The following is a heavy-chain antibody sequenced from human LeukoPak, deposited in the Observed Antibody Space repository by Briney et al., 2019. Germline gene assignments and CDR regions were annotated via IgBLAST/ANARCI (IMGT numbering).Heavy chain of an antibody. V-gene: IGHV1-69*13. Sequence: ASVMVSCKASGGTFSSYAISWVRQAPGQGLEWMGGIIPIFGTANYAQKFQGRVTITADESTSTAYMELSSLRSEDTAVYYCARSLPGPPFDPWGQGTLVTVSS. CDR2: IIPIFGTA. D-gene: IGHD1-14*01. J-gene: IGHJ5*02. CDR3: ARSLPGPPFDP. CDR1: GGTFSSYA.